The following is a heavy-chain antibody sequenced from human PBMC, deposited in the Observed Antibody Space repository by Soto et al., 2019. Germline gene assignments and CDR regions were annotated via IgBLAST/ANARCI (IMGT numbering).Heavy chain of an antibody. J-gene: IGHJ6*02. Sequence: SETPALTCTVSGGSISSGDYYWSGIRQPPGTGLEWIGYIYYSGSTYYNPSLKSRVTISVDTSKNQFSLKLSSVTAADTALYYCARDVYDLWSNCYHGMDVWGQASTVTVTS. CDR1: GGSISSGDYY. CDR3: ARDVYDLWSNCYHGMDV. V-gene: IGHV4-30-4*01. D-gene: IGHD3-3*01. CDR2: IYYSGST.